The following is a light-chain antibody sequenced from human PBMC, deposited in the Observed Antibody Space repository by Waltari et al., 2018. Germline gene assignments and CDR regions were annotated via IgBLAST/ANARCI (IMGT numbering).Light chain of an antibody. V-gene: IGLV8-61*01. Sequence: QTVVTQEPSLSVSPGGTVTLTCALSSGSVSTTSYATWYQQSPGQAPRTLVYKADSLSSGVPVRFSGSILGNKAALTITGAQADDESDYYCALYMGSGIWVFGGGTKLTVL. CDR2: KAD. CDR1: SGSVSTTSY. CDR3: ALYMGSGIWV. J-gene: IGLJ3*02.